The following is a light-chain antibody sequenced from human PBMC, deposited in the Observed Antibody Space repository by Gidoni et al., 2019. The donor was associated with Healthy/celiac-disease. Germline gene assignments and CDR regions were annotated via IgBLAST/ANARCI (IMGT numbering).Light chain of an antibody. CDR2: CAS. V-gene: IGKV3-20*01. Sequence: ECVLTQSPVTPSLSSGESATLSCSASQSVSNNYLAWYQQKPGQAPQLLIYCASSRATGIPDRFSGSGSGTDFTLNISRLEAEDFAVYYCQQSGRSPCTFGQGTKLEIK. J-gene: IGKJ2*02. CDR1: QSVSNNY. CDR3: QQSGRSPCT.